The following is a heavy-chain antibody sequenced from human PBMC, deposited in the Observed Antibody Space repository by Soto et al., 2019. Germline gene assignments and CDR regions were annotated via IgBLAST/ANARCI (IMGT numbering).Heavy chain of an antibody. CDR1: GGSISSGGYS. Sequence: SVTLSLTCTVSGGSISSGGYSWSWIRQPPGKGLEWIGNIYYSGSTYYNPSLKSRVTISVDTPKNQFSLKLSSVTAADTAVYYCARLGYSYGFVWFDPWGQGTLVTVSS. CDR2: IYYSGST. V-gene: IGHV4-30-2*03. D-gene: IGHD5-18*01. CDR3: ARLGYSYGFVWFDP. J-gene: IGHJ5*02.